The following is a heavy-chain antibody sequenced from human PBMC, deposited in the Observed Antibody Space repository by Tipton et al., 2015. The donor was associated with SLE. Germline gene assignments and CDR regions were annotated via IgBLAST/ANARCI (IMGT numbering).Heavy chain of an antibody. V-gene: IGHV3-74*01. CDR3: AKDPTMVQGVIMGGEFDY. Sequence: SLRLSCVASGFTFNNYWMNWVRQAPGKGLVWVSRITSDGSTTAYADFVRGRFTISRDNAKNSLYLQMNSLRAEDTALYYCAKDPTMVQGVIMGGEFDYWGQGTLVTVSS. D-gene: IGHD3-10*01. CDR2: ITSDGSTT. CDR1: GFTFNNYW. J-gene: IGHJ4*02.